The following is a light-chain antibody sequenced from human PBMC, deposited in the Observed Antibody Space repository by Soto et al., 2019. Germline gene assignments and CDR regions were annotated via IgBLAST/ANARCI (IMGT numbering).Light chain of an antibody. V-gene: IGLV2-14*01. CDR3: SSYSISTAYL. Sequence: QSVLTQRASVSGSPGQSITISCTGTSSDVGGYDYVSWYQLHPGKALKLMVFEVNNRPSGVSYRFSGSKSGNTASLTISGLQAEDEADYFCSSYSISTAYLFGTGTKVTVL. CDR1: SSDVGGYDY. CDR2: EVN. J-gene: IGLJ1*01.